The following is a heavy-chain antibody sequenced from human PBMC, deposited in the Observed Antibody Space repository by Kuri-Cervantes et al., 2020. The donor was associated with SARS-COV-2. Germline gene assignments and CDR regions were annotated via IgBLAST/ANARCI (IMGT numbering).Heavy chain of an antibody. CDR3: ARGGLGGQLVDGMDV. J-gene: IGHJ6*02. CDR2: ISSSSSYI. Sequence: GGSLRLSCAASGFTFSDYYMNWVRQAPGKGLEWVSSISSSSSYIYYADSVKGRFTISRDNAKNSLYLQMNSLRAEDTAVYYCARGGLGGQLVDGMDVWGQGTTVTVSS. V-gene: IGHV3-21*01. D-gene: IGHD6-6*01. CDR1: GFTFSDYY.